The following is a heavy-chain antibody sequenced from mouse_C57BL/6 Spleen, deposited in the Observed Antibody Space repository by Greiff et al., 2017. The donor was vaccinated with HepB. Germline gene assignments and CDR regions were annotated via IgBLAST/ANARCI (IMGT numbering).Heavy chain of an antibody. V-gene: IGHV1-80*01. D-gene: IGHD2-2*01. Sequence: QVQLQQSGAELVKPGASVKISCKASGYAFSSYWMNWVKQRPGKGLEWIGQIYPGDGDTNYNGKFKGKATLTADKSSSTAYMQLSSLTSEDSAVYFCARYYYGYHWYFDVWGTGTTVTVSS. CDR3: ARYYYGYHWYFDV. J-gene: IGHJ1*03. CDR2: IYPGDGDT. CDR1: GYAFSSYW.